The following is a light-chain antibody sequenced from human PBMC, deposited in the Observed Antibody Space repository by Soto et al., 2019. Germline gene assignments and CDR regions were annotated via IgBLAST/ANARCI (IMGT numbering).Light chain of an antibody. CDR2: GAS. V-gene: IGKV3-20*01. CDR1: QSVSSRL. J-gene: IGKJ5*01. CDR3: QQYESSPLT. Sequence: EIVLAQSPGTLSVSPGERVTLACRASQSVSSRLFAWYQQKPGQTPRLLIYGASHRATVIPDRFSGSGSGTGYTLTINRVEPEDTAVYYCQQYESSPLTFGQGTRLQIK.